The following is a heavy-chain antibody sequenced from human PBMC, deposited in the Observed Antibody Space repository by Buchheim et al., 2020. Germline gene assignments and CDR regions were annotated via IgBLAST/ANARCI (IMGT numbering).Heavy chain of an antibody. CDR2: ISGSGSST. V-gene: IGHV3-23*01. D-gene: IGHD6-6*01. CDR3: ALGVGNIAARPWFDP. J-gene: IGHJ5*02. Sequence: EVQLLESGGGLAQPGGSLRLSCAASGFPFSTYAMSWVRQAPEKGLEWVSGISGSGSSTYYADSVKGRFTISRDSSKNTLYLQMNTLRAEDTAVYYCALGVGNIAARPWFDPWGQGTL. CDR1: GFPFSTYA.